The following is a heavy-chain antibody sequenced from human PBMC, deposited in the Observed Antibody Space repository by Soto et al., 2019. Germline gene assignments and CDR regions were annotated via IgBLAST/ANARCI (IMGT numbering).Heavy chain of an antibody. V-gene: IGHV4-31*03. CDR1: GGSISSGGYY. J-gene: IGHJ4*02. Sequence: QVQLQESGPGLVKPSQTLSLTCTVSGGSISSGGYYWSWIRQHPGKGLEWIGYIYYSGSTSYNPSLKSRVTIXVXMPKNQSSLKLSSVTAADTAVYYCARVSDYGDYADYWGQGTLVTVSS. CDR2: IYYSGST. CDR3: ARVSDYGDYADY. D-gene: IGHD4-17*01.